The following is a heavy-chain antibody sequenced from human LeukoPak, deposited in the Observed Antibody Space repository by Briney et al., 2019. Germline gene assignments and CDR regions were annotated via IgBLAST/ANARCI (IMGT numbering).Heavy chain of an antibody. D-gene: IGHD5-12*01. CDR1: GGSISSSSYY. Sequence: PSETLSLTCTVSGGSISSSSYYWGWIRQPPGKGLEWIGSIYYSGSTYYNPSLKSRVTISVDTSKNQFSLKLSSVTAADTAVYYCAKGYIVATIPWSDPWGQGTLVTVSS. J-gene: IGHJ5*02. CDR3: AKGYIVATIPWSDP. CDR2: IYYSGST. V-gene: IGHV4-39*01.